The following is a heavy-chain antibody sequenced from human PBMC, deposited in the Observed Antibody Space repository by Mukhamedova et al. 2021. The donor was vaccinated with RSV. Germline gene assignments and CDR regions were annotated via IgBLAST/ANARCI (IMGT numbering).Heavy chain of an antibody. CDR3: ARELSSGSFDY. J-gene: IGHJ4*02. D-gene: IGHD6-19*01. Sequence: RSRVTISVDTSKNQFSLKLSSVTAADTAVYYCARELSSGSFDYWGPGTLV. V-gene: IGHV4-59*01.